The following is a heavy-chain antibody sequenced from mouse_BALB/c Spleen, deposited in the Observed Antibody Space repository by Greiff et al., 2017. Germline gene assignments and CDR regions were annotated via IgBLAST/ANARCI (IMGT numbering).Heavy chain of an antibody. Sequence: EVKLVESGGGLVQPGGSRKLSCAASGFTFSSFGMHWVRQAPEKGLEWVAYISSGSSTIYYADTVKGRFTISRDNPKNTLFLQMTSLRSEDTAMYYCARSGLLRRRLAMDYWGQGTSVTVSS. CDR2: ISSGSSTI. CDR1: GFTFSSFG. CDR3: ARSGLLRRRLAMDY. D-gene: IGHD1-2*01. J-gene: IGHJ4*01. V-gene: IGHV5-17*02.